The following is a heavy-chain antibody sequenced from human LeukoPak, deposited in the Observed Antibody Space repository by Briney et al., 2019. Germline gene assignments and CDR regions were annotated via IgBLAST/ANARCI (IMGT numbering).Heavy chain of an antibody. V-gene: IGHV3-49*03. CDR2: IRSKAYGGTT. J-gene: IGHJ4*02. CDR1: GFTFGDYA. D-gene: IGHD1-26*01. Sequence: PGGSLRLSCTASGFTFGDYAMSWFRQAPGKGLEWVGFIRSKAYGGTTEYAASVKGRFTISRDDSKSNAYLQMNSLKTEDTAVYYCTRCLVSGSYDAEGYYFDYWGQGTLVTVSS. CDR3: TRCLVSGSYDAEGYYFDY.